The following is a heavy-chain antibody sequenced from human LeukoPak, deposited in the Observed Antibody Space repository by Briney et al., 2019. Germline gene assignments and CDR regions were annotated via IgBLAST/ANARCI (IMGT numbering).Heavy chain of an antibody. CDR1: GYTFTSYG. J-gene: IGHJ6*03. CDR3: ARVRAYYDFWSGYYMDV. D-gene: IGHD3-3*01. CDR2: ISAYNGNT. Sequence: ASVKVSCKASGYTFTSYGISWVRQAPGQGLEWMGWISAYNGNTNYAQKLQGRVTMTTDTSTSTAYMELRSLRSDDTAFYYCARVRAYYDFWSGYYMDVWGKGTTVTVSS. V-gene: IGHV1-18*01.